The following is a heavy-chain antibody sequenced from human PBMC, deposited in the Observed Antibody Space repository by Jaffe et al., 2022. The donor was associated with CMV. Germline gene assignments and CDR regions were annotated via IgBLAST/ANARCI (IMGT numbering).Heavy chain of an antibody. V-gene: IGHV3-11*06. Sequence: QVQLVESGGGLVKPGGSLRLSCAASGFTFSDYYMSWIRQAPGKGLEWVSYISSSSSYTNYADSVKGRFTISRDNAKNSLYLQMNSLRAEDTAVYYCASLWGSGWYWGADYWGQGTLVTVSS. CDR2: ISSSSSYT. D-gene: IGHD6-19*01. J-gene: IGHJ4*02. CDR1: GFTFSDYY. CDR3: ASLWGSGWYWGADY.